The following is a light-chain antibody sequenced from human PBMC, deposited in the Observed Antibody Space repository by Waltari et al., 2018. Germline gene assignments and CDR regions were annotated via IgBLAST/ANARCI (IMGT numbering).Light chain of an antibody. CDR3: CSSTSSSTWV. V-gene: IGLV2-14*03. Sequence: QSALTQPASVSGSPGQSITISCTGTSSDVGVYNLVSWYQQHPGKAPQLMIYDVNRRPSGVSDRFSGSKSGNTASLTISGLQAEDEADYYCCSSTSSSTWVFGGGTKVTVL. CDR2: DVN. J-gene: IGLJ3*02. CDR1: SSDVGVYNL.